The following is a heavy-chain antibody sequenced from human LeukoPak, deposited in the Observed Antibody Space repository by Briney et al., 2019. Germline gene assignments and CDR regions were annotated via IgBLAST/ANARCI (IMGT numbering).Heavy chain of an antibody. Sequence: GASVKVSCKASGYTFTSYGISWVRQAPEQGLEWMGWISAYNGNTNYAQKLQGRVTMTTDTSTSTAYMELRSLRSDDTAVYYCARDLEDSSGWYIKAGYYGMDVWGQGTTVTVSS. D-gene: IGHD6-19*01. CDR1: GYTFTSYG. CDR2: ISAYNGNT. CDR3: ARDLEDSSGWYIKAGYYGMDV. V-gene: IGHV1-18*01. J-gene: IGHJ6*02.